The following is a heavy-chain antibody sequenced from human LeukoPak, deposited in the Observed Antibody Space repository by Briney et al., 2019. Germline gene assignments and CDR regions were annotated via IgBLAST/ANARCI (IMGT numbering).Heavy chain of an antibody. CDR2: ISGSGGST. J-gene: IGHJ6*02. CDR1: GFTFSSYA. CDR3: AKDKGWGYSSYDYYGMDV. D-gene: IGHD1-26*01. Sequence: GGSLRLSCAASGFTFSSYAMSWVRQAPGKGLEWASGISGSGGSTYYADSVKGRFTISRDISKNTLYVQMNSLRAEDAAVYYCAKDKGWGYSSYDYYGMDVWGQGTTVTVSS. V-gene: IGHV3-23*01.